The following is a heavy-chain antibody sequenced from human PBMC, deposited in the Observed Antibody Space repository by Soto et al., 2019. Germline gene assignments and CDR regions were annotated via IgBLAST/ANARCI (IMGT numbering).Heavy chain of an antibody. Sequence: PSETLSLTCTVSGVSITSYFWSWIRQTPGKGLDWIGSISFSGATYSNPSLKGRAALSVDTSENHLSLTLNSVTSADTAVYFCARDRRAGYKRYFEFWGQRNQVTVSS. CDR3: ARDRRAGYKRYFEF. CDR2: ISFSGAT. D-gene: IGHD5-12*01. J-gene: IGHJ4*02. V-gene: IGHV4-59*01. CDR1: GVSITSYF.